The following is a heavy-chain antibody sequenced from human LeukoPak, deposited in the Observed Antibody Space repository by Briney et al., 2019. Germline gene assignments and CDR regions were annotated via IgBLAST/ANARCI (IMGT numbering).Heavy chain of an antibody. D-gene: IGHD6-19*01. CDR1: AYTFTSYA. CDR3: ARGGIAVASAFDI. J-gene: IGHJ3*02. V-gene: IGHV1-3*01. Sequence: ASVKVSCEASAYTFTSYAMHWVRQAPGQRLQWMGSINAGNGNTKYSQKFQGRVTITRDTSASTAYMELSSLRSEDTAVYYCARGGIAVASAFDIWGQGTMVTVSS. CDR2: INAGNGNT.